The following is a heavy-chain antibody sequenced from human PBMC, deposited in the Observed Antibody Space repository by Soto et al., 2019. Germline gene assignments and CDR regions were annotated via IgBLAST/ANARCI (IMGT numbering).Heavy chain of an antibody. Sequence: PGGSLRLSCAASGFTFSSYSMNWVRQAPGKGLEWVSSISSSSSYIYYADSVKGRFTISRDNAKNSLYLQMNSLRAEDTAVYYCARDNPYYYDSSGWDYYGMDVWGQGTTVTVSS. J-gene: IGHJ6*02. CDR3: ARDNPYYYDSSGWDYYGMDV. D-gene: IGHD3-22*01. CDR1: GFTFSSYS. V-gene: IGHV3-21*01. CDR2: ISSSSSYI.